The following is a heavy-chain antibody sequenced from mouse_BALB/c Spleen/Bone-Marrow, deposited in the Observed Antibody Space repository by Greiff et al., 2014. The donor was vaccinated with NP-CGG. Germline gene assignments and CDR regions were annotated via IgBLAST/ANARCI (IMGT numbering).Heavy chain of an antibody. CDR1: GYTFTAYV. J-gene: IGHJ2*01. D-gene: IGHD2-3*01. Sequence: VQLQQSGPELVKPGASVEMSCKASGYTFTAYVMHWVKQKPGQGLEWIGYINPYNDGTNYIEKFKGKATLTSDIPSSTAYMELSSLTSEDSAVYYCAREGWLLRFDYWAKAPLSQSPQ. CDR2: INPYNDGT. V-gene: IGHV1-14*01. CDR3: AREGWLLRFDY.